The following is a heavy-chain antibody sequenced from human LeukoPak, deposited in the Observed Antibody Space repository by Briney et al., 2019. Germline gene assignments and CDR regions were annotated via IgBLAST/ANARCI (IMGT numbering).Heavy chain of an antibody. J-gene: IGHJ6*03. CDR3: ARDPIAARPFGYYYYMDV. Sequence: ASVKASCKASGYTFTGYYMHWVRQAPGQGLEWMGWINPNSGGTNYAQKFQGRVTMTRDTSISTAYMELSRLRPDDTAVYYCARDPIAARPFGYYYYMDVWGKGTTVTVSS. CDR2: INPNSGGT. CDR1: GYTFTGYY. V-gene: IGHV1-2*02. D-gene: IGHD6-6*01.